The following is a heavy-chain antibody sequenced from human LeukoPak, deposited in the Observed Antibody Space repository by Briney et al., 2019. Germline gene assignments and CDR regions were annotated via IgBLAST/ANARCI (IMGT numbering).Heavy chain of an antibody. V-gene: IGHV4-38-2*02. CDR2: IYHSGST. J-gene: IGHJ6*03. CDR1: GYSISSGYY. D-gene: IGHD1-26*01. Sequence: SETLSLTCTVSGYSISSGYYWGWIRQPPGKGLEWIGSIYHSGSTYYNPSLKSRVTISVDTSKNQFSLKLSSVTAADTAVYYCATRSAPAGRDSRSADYYYYYMDVWGKGTTVTVSS. CDR3: ATRSAPAGRDSRSADYYYYYMDV.